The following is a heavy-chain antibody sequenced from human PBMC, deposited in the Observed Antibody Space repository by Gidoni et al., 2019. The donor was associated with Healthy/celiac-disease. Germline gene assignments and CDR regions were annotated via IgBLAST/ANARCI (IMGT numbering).Heavy chain of an antibody. V-gene: IGHV3-15*01. J-gene: IGHJ6*02. D-gene: IGHD2-21*01. CDR1: GFTCSNAW. Sequence: EVQLVESGEGLVQPGGSVRLCWAAGGFTCSNAWMSGVRQAPGKGLEWVGRIKSKTDGGTTDYAAPVKGRFTISRDDSKNTLYLQMNSLKTEDTAVYYCTTSIPTDYYYYGMDVWGQGTTVTVSS. CDR3: TTSIPTDYYYYGMDV. CDR2: IKSKTDGGTT.